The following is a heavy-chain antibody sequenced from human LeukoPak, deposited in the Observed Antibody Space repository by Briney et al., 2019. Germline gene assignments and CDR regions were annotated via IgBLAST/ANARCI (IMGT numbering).Heavy chain of an antibody. CDR3: ARKGLYYYYYMDV. CDR2: INPNSGGT. D-gene: IGHD3/OR15-3a*01. CDR1: GYTFTGYY. J-gene: IGHJ6*03. V-gene: IGHV1-2*02. Sequence: ASVTVSCKASGYTFTGYYMHWVRQAPGQGLEWMGWINPNSGGTNYAQKFQGRVTMTRDTSISTAYMELSRLRSDDTAVYHCARKGLYYYYYMDVWGKGTTVTVSS.